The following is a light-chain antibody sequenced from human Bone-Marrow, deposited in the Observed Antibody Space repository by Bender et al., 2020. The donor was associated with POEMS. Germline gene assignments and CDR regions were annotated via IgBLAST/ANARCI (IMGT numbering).Light chain of an antibody. J-gene: IGLJ1*01. CDR2: EDT. CDR1: SSDVGNYNL. V-gene: IGLV2-23*01. Sequence: QSALTQPASVSGSPGQSITISCTGTSSDVGNYNLVSWYQQPPGKAPKLMIYEDTQRPSGVSNRFSGSKSGNTASLTISGLQAEDEADYYCCSYAGSSTFVFGSGTKVTVL. CDR3: CSYAGSSTFV.